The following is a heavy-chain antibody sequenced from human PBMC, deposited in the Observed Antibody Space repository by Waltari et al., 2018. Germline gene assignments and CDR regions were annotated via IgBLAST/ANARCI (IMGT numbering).Heavy chain of an antibody. Sequence: QVQLVQSGAEVKKPGASVKVSCKASGYTFTGYYMHWVRQAPGQGLEWMGRSNPNSGGTNYAQKFQGRVTMTRDTSISTAYMELSRLRSDDTAVYYCARDWTVYYDSSGYVAWGQGTLVTVSS. J-gene: IGHJ5*02. CDR2: SNPNSGGT. D-gene: IGHD3-22*01. V-gene: IGHV1-2*06. CDR1: GYTFTGYY. CDR3: ARDWTVYYDSSGYVA.